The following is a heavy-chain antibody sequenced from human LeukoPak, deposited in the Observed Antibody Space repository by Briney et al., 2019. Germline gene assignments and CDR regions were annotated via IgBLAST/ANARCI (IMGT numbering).Heavy chain of an antibody. D-gene: IGHD6-19*01. J-gene: IGHJ4*02. V-gene: IGHV1-2*02. CDR3: ASYPRYSSSPPFDY. CDR2: INPNTGGT. Sequence: ASVKVTCKASGYTFTSYYMHWVRQAPGQGLEWMGWINPNTGGTNYAQKFQGRVTMTRDTTISTAYMELSRLTSDDTAVYCCASYPRYSSSPPFDYWGQGTLVTVSS. CDR1: GYTFTSYY.